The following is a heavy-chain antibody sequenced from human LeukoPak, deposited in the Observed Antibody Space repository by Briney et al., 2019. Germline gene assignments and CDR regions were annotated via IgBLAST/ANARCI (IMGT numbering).Heavy chain of an antibody. CDR2: IYYSGST. CDR1: GGSVSSGSYY. Sequence: PSETLSLTCTVSGGSVSSGSYYWSWIRQPPGKRLEWIGYIYYSGSTNYNPSLKSRVTISVDTSKNQFSLKLSSVTAADTAVYYCAREIRIVGYFDYWGQGTLVTVSS. CDR3: AREIRIVGYFDY. D-gene: IGHD1-26*01. J-gene: IGHJ4*02. V-gene: IGHV4-61*01.